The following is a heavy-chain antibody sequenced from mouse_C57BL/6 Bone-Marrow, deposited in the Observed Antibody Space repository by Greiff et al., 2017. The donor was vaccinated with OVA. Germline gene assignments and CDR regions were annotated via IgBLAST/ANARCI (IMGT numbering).Heavy chain of an antibody. CDR1: GFTFSDYY. Sequence: EVKLEESGGGLVQPGGSLKLSCAASGFTFSDYYMYWVRQTPEKRLEWVAYISNGGGSTYYPDTVKGRFTISRDNAKNTLYLQMSRLKSEDTAMYYCARHPITTVYAMDYWGQGTSVTVSS. J-gene: IGHJ4*01. CDR2: ISNGGGST. V-gene: IGHV5-12*01. D-gene: IGHD1-1*01. CDR3: ARHPITTVYAMDY.